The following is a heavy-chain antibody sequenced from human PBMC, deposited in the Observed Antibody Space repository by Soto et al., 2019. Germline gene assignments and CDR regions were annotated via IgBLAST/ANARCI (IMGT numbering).Heavy chain of an antibody. V-gene: IGHV3-30*03. CDR3: ARGTIVARLHLDY. Sequence: QVQLVESGGGVVQPGKSLRLSCAASGFTFSSYAMHWARQAPGKGLEWVTVISIRGGDEYYAESVRGRFTISRDDSKNTLYLQMDSLRVEDTAVYYCARGTIVARLHLDYWGQGTLVPVSS. D-gene: IGHD6-6*01. CDR2: ISIRGGDE. J-gene: IGHJ4*02. CDR1: GFTFSSYA.